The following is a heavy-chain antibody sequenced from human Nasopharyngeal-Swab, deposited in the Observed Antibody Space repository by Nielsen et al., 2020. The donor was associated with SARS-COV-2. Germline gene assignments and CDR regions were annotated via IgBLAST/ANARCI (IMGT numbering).Heavy chain of an antibody. Sequence: SETLSLTCAVYGGSFSGHQWSWVRQPPGKGLEWIGEVNHGGDTNYNPSLKSRVTISVATSKHQFSLKLSSVTAADTAVYYCARGTDSEIFEVVIVLGYYYYVDVWGKGTTVTVSS. V-gene: IGHV4-34*01. CDR1: GGSFSGHQ. D-gene: IGHD3-3*01. CDR3: ARGTDSEIFEVVIVLGYYYYVDV. J-gene: IGHJ6*03. CDR2: VNHGGDT.